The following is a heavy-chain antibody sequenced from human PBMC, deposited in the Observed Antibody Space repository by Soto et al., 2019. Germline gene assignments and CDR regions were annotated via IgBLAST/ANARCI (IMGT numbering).Heavy chain of an antibody. Sequence: SETLSLTCTVSGDSISSGGNYWSWIRQHPGKGLEWIGNIFYSGSTSYNPSLKSRVTISVDTSKNQFSLKLSSVTAADTAVYYCARGQNYYPYGGQGTRVTVSS. CDR3: ARGQNYYPY. J-gene: IGHJ4*02. CDR2: IFYSGST. D-gene: IGHD3-10*01. V-gene: IGHV4-31*03. CDR1: GDSISSGGNY.